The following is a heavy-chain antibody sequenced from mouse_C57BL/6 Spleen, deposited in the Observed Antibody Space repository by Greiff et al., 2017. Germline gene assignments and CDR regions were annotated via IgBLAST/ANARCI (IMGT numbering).Heavy chain of an antibody. Sequence: QVQLQQPGAELVKPGASVKLSCKASGYTFTSYWMQWVKQRPGQGLEWIGEIDPSDSYTNYNQKFKGKATLTVDTSSSTAYMQLSSLTSEDSAVYYCARRITTVVAHFDYWGQGTTLTVSS. CDR1: GYTFTSYW. CDR3: ARRITTVVAHFDY. D-gene: IGHD1-1*01. CDR2: IDPSDSYT. J-gene: IGHJ2*01. V-gene: IGHV1-50*01.